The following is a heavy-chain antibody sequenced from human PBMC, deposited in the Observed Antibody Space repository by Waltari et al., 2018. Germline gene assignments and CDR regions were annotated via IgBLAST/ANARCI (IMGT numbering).Heavy chain of an antibody. D-gene: IGHD5-12*01. Sequence: EVQLLESGGGLVQPGGSLRLSCAASGSTFSSYAMSGVRQAPGKGLEWVSAISGSGGSTYYADSVKGRFTISRDNSKNTLYLQMNSLRAEDTAVYYCASRRRDGYNYDYWGQGTLVTVSS. V-gene: IGHV3-23*01. CDR1: GSTFSSYA. CDR2: ISGSGGST. CDR3: ASRRRDGYNYDY. J-gene: IGHJ4*02.